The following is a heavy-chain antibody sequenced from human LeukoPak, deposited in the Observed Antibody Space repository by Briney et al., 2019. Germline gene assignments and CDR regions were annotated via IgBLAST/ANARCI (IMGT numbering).Heavy chain of an antibody. V-gene: IGHV3-7*01. J-gene: IGHJ3*02. D-gene: IGHD5-12*01. CDR1: GFPFSKYW. CDR2: IKQDGSAK. Sequence: PGGSLPLSCVASGFPFSKYWMTWVRQAPGKGLAWVANIKQDGSAKYYMDSVKGRFAISRDNAKNSLYLRMNSLGAEDTAAYYCARVNPLVAPGALDIWGQGTMVAVSS. CDR3: ARVNPLVAPGALDI.